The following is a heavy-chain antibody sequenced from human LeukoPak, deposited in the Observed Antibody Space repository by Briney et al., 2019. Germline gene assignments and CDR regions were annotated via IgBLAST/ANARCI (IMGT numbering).Heavy chain of an antibody. J-gene: IGHJ6*03. Sequence: GGSLRLSCAASGFTFSSYWMSWVRQAPGKGLEWVANIKQDGSEKYYVDSVKGRFTISRDNAKNSLYLQMNSLRAEDTAVYYCATAEQGYDFWSGYYRYYYYYMDVWGKGTTVTVSS. CDR3: ATAEQGYDFWSGYYRYYYYYMDV. D-gene: IGHD3-3*01. CDR1: GFTFSSYW. CDR2: IKQDGSEK. V-gene: IGHV3-7*01.